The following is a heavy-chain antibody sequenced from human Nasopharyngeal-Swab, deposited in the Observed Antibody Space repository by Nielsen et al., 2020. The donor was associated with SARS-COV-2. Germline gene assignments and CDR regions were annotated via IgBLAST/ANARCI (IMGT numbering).Heavy chain of an antibody. V-gene: IGHV4-4*02. Sequence: SETLSLTCAVPGRSISGSDWWSWVRQPPGKGLEWIGETSPDGGTNYNPSLKGRVIVSVDRSKNLFSLSLKSVTAADTAVYYCASSSSEKRGHDSWGQGTLVTVSS. D-gene: IGHD6-6*01. CDR2: TSPDGGT. J-gene: IGHJ4*02. CDR3: ASSSSEKRGHDS. CDR1: GRSISGSDW.